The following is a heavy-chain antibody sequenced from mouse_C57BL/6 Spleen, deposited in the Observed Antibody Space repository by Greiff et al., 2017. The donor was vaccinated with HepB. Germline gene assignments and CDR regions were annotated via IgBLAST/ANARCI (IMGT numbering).Heavy chain of an antibody. CDR2: IYPYNGVS. Sequence: VHVKQSGPELVKPGASVKISCKASGYSFTGYYMHWVKQSHGNILDWIGYIYPYNGVSSYNQKFKGKATLTVDKSSSTAYMELRSLTSEDSAVYYCARGYYSISMDYWGKGTSVTVSS. CDR1: GYSFTGYY. D-gene: IGHD2-5*01. J-gene: IGHJ4*01. V-gene: IGHV1-31*01. CDR3: ARGYYSISMDY.